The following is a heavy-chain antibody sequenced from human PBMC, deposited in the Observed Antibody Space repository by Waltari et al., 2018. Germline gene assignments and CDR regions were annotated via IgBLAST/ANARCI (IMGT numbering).Heavy chain of an antibody. CDR1: GGSLRGYY. CDR2: INHSGHT. D-gene: IGHD3-3*01. V-gene: IGHV4-34*01. J-gene: IGHJ4*02. CDR3: ARGKPNVLRFLEWLLSYYCDY. Sequence: QVQLQQWGAGLLKPSETLSRTCAVYGGSLRGYYWSWSRHPPGKGLGWIGEINHSGHTIYTPTLKSRVPIAVDRSKNHFSLKLSSVTAADTAVYYCARGKPNVLRFLEWLLSYYCDYWGQGTLVTVSS.